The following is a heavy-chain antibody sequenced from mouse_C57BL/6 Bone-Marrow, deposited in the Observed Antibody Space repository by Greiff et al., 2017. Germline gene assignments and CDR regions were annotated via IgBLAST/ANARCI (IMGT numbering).Heavy chain of an antibody. Sequence: VQLQQSGAELARPGASVKLSCKASGYTFTSYGISWVKQRTGQGLEWIGEINPRSGNTYYNEKFKGKATLTVDKSSSTAYMELRSLTSEDSAVYFCARCGGSFYAMDYWGQGTSVTVSS. J-gene: IGHJ4*01. CDR1: GYTFTSYG. CDR2: INPRSGNT. CDR3: ARCGGSFYAMDY. V-gene: IGHV1-81*01.